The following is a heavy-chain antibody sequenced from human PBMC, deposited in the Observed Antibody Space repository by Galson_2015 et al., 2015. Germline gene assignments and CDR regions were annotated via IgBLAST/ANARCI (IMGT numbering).Heavy chain of an antibody. D-gene: IGHD6-6*01. CDR3: ARVGGDIAARTWGYFDY. J-gene: IGHJ4*02. CDR1: GFTFSSYA. V-gene: IGHV3-30-3*01. Sequence: SLRLSCAASGFTFSSYAMHWVRQAPGKGLEWVAVISYDGSNKFYADSVMGRFTISRDNSKNTLYLQMNSLRPEDTAVYYCARVGGDIAARTWGYFDYWGQGTLVTVSS. CDR2: ISYDGSNK.